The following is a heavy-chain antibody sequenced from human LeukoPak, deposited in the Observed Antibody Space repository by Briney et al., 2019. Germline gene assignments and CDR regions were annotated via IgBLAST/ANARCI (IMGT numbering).Heavy chain of an antibody. J-gene: IGHJ3*02. V-gene: IGHV3-23*01. CDR1: GFTFSNYA. CDR3: ARGEDAFDI. Sequence: GGSLRLSCAASGFTFSNYAMSWVRQAPGKGLEWVSAISGRGRSTYYADSVKGRFTISRDSPKNTLYLQMNSLRAEDTAVYYCARGEDAFDIWGQGTMVTVSS. CDR2: ISGRGRST.